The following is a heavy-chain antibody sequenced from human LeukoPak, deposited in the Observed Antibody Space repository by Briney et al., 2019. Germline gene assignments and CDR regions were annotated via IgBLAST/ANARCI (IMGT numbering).Heavy chain of an antibody. Sequence: PSETLSLTCTVSSGSISCYYWSWIRQPPGKRLVGIGYISYSGSTNYNPSLKSRVTISVDTSKNQFSLTLSSVTAADTAVYYCAGGEVIAAAAAAFDYWGQGTLVTVSS. CDR2: ISYSGST. V-gene: IGHV4-59*13. CDR3: AGGEVIAAAAAAFDY. J-gene: IGHJ4*02. D-gene: IGHD6-13*01. CDR1: SGSISCYY.